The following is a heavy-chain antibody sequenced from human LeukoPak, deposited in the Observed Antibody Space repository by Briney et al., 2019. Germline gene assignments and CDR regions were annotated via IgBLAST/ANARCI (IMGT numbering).Heavy chain of an antibody. CDR1: GFTVSSNY. V-gene: IGHV3-53*01. J-gene: IGHJ5*02. CDR3: ASDLLTLRPGS. D-gene: IGHD6-25*01. Sequence: PGGSLRLSCAASGFTVSSNYMSWVRQAPGKGLEWVSVIYSGGSTYYADSVKGRFTISRDNSKNTLYLQMNSLRAEDTAVYYCASDLLTLRPGSWGQGTLVTVSS. CDR2: IYSGGST.